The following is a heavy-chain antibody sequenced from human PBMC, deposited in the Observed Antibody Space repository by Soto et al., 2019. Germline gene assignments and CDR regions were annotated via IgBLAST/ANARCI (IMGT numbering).Heavy chain of an antibody. J-gene: IGHJ4*02. CDR2: IWYDGSNK. CDR3: ARSYIVLVPAAIGS. CDR1: GFTFSSYG. V-gene: IGHV3-33*01. D-gene: IGHD2-2*01. Sequence: GGSLRLSCAASGFTFSSYGMHWVRQAPGKGPEWVAVIWYDGSNKYYADSVKGRFTISRDNSKNTLYLQMNSLRAEDTAVYYCARSYIVLVPAAIGSWGQGTLVTVSS.